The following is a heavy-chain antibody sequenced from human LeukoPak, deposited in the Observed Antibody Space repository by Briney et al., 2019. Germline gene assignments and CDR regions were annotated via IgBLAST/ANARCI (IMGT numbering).Heavy chain of an antibody. CDR3: ARDPRGALSPWYFDY. J-gene: IGHJ4*02. CDR2: ISYDGSNK. Sequence: PGRSLRLSCAASGLTFSSYAMHWVRQAPGKGLEWVAVISYDGSNKYYADSVKGRFTISRDNSKNTLYLQMNSLRAEDTAVYYCARDPRGALSPWYFDYWGQGTLVTVSS. V-gene: IGHV3-30-3*01. D-gene: IGHD3-16*02. CDR1: GLTFSSYA.